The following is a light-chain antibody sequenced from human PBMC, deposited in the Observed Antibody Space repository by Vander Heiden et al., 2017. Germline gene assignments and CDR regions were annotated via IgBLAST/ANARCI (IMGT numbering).Light chain of an antibody. Sequence: DIVLTQTPNFQSVIAMEKVTITCLASQSIRSSLQWYQQKPDQSPQLLIKYASQSISGVPSRISGSGSGTDFTLTINSLEAEDAAAYYCHQSSSFPWTFGQGTKVVIK. V-gene: IGKV6D-21*02. CDR2: YAS. J-gene: IGKJ1*01. CDR3: HQSSSFPWT. CDR1: QSIRSS.